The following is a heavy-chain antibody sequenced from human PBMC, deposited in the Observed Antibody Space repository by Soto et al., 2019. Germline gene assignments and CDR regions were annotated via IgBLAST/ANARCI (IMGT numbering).Heavy chain of an antibody. CDR1: GGSISSYY. Sequence: SETLSLTCTVSGGSISSYYWSWIRQPPGKGLEWIGYIYYSGSTNYNPSLKGRVTISVDTSKNQFSLKLSSVTAADTAVYYCAREIAAAGFNWFDPWGQGTLVTVSS. CDR2: IYYSGST. D-gene: IGHD6-13*01. J-gene: IGHJ5*02. CDR3: AREIAAAGFNWFDP. V-gene: IGHV4-59*12.